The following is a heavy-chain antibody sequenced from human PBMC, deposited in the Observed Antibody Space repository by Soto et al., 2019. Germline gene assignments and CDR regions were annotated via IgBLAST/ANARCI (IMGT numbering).Heavy chain of an antibody. J-gene: IGHJ6*02. CDR1: GYTFTGYY. CDR3: AREGWELQFYGMDV. CDR2: INPNSGGT. D-gene: IGHD1-26*01. V-gene: IGHV1-2*02. Sequence: ASVKVSCKASGYTFTGYYMHWVRQAPGQGLEWMGWINPNSGGTNYAQKFQGRVTMTRDTSISTAYMELSRLRSDNTAVYYCAREGWELQFYGMDVWGQGTTVTVS.